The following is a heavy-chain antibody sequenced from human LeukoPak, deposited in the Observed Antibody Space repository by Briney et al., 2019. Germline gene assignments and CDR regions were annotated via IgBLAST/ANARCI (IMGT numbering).Heavy chain of an antibody. D-gene: IGHD4-23*01. Sequence: LGESLKISCKGSGYSFTSYWIGWVRQMPGKGLEWMGIIYPGDSDTRYSPSFQGQVTISADKSISTAYLQWSSLKASDTAMYYCASSTVVTPYWWADAFDIWGQGTMVTVSS. CDR3: ASSTVVTPYWWADAFDI. CDR1: GYSFTSYW. J-gene: IGHJ3*02. CDR2: IYPGDSDT. V-gene: IGHV5-51*01.